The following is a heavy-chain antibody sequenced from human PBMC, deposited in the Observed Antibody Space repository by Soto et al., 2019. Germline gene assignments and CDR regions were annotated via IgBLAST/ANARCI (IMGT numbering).Heavy chain of an antibody. CDR3: VKEGGIKYFDF. Sequence: EVQLVESGGGLVQPGRSLRLSCTASGFIFDNHAMHWVRQAPGKGLEWVAGVTWNSVATGYADSVKGRFTISRDNAKNSLYLQMNSLSAEDTAVYFCVKEGGIKYFDFWGRGTVVTVSS. D-gene: IGHD3-16*01. CDR1: GFIFDNHA. J-gene: IGHJ2*01. CDR2: VTWNSVAT. V-gene: IGHV3-9*01.